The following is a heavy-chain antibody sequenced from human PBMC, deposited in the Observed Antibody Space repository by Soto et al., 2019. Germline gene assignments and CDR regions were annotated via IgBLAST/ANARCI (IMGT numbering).Heavy chain of an antibody. V-gene: IGHV3-30*18. CDR1: GFAFSTYG. D-gene: IGHD3-10*01. J-gene: IGHJ5*01. CDR2: ISYDGTDK. Sequence: QVHLVESGGGVVQPGRSLTICCVGSGFAFSTYGMHWVRQAPAKGLEWVALISYDGTDKYYADSVKGRFSISRDNSKQTLSLQMDSLRPEDTAVYYCAKDFGAWFDSWGQGTLVNVSS. CDR3: AKDFGAWFDS.